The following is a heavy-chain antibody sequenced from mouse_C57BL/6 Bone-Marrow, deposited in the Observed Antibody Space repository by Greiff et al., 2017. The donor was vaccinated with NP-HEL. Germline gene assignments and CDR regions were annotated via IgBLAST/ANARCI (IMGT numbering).Heavy chain of an antibody. Sequence: VQLVESGPELVKPGASVKLSCKASGYTFTSYDINWVKQRPGQGLEWIGWIYPRDGSTKYNEKFKGKATLTVDTSSSTAYMELHSLTSEDSAVYFCARDWAGAWFAYWGQGTLVTVSA. D-gene: IGHD4-1*01. CDR2: IYPRDGST. CDR1: GYTFTSYD. CDR3: ARDWAGAWFAY. J-gene: IGHJ3*01. V-gene: IGHV1-85*01.